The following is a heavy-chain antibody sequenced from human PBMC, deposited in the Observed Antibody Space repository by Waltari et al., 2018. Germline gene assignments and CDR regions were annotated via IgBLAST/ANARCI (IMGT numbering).Heavy chain of an antibody. CDR2: MNPNRGNT. CDR1: GGSISSSN. V-gene: IGHV1-8*01. CDR3: ARGVWFDP. J-gene: IGHJ5*02. Sequence: QVQLQESGPGLVKPSGTLSLTCAVSGGSISSSNWWSWVRQPPGKGLEWMGWMNPNRGNTGYAQKFQGRVTMTRNTSISTAYMELSSLRSEDTAVYYCARGVWFDPWGQGTLVTVSS.